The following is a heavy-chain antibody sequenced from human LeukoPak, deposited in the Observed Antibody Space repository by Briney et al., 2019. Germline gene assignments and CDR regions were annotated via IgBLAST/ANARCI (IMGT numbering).Heavy chain of an antibody. J-gene: IGHJ3*02. D-gene: IGHD3-22*01. CDR1: GGSFNSGSYY. V-gene: IGHV4-30-4*01. CDR3: ASRSSITMTIYPPNTFDI. CDR2: IYYSGST. Sequence: SETLSLTCTVSGGSFNSGSYYWSWIRQSPGNGLEWIGYIYYSGSTYYNPSLKSRVTMSLDTSKNQFSLKLSSVTAADTAMYYCASRSSITMTIYPPNTFDIWGHGTMVTVSS.